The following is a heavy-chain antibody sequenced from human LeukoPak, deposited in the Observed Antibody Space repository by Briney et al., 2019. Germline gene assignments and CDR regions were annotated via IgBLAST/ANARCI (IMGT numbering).Heavy chain of an antibody. V-gene: IGHV4-59*01. Sequence: PSGTLSLTCTVSGGSISSYYWSWIRQPPGKGLEWIGYIYYSGSTNYNPSLKSRVTISVDTSKNQFSLKLSSVTAADTAVFYCARGNYVWGSYGYWGQGTLVTVSS. CDR1: GGSISSYY. CDR2: IYYSGST. CDR3: ARGNYVWGSYGY. D-gene: IGHD3-16*01. J-gene: IGHJ4*02.